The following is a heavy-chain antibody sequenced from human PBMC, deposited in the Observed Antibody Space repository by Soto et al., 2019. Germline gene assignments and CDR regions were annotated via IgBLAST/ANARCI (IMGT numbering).Heavy chain of an antibody. V-gene: IGHV3-64D*06. J-gene: IGHJ6*02. CDR3: VKDHSGYHAENYDYGMDV. D-gene: IGHD3-16*02. Sequence: GYLSLPCYALGCTFGSYAVHRVRQAPGKGLEYVSTISSNWGSTYYAGSVNGRFTISRDNSKNTLYLQMSSLRAEDTAVFYCVKDHSGYHAENYDYGMDVWGQGATVTVSS. CDR1: GCTFGSYA. CDR2: ISSNWGST.